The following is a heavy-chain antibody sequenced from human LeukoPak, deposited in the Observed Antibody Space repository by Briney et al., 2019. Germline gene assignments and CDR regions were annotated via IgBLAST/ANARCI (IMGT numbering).Heavy chain of an antibody. J-gene: IGHJ5*02. D-gene: IGHD6-25*01. CDR3: ATSDDAAGTS. CDR2: INQVGRVK. Sequence: PGGSLRLSCAATGIIITSYWMSLVRQTPGKGLDWVANINQVGRVKHYVDSVKGRFTISRDNAKNSLYLQMTSLRADDTAVYYCATSDDAAGTSWGQGTLVTVSS. V-gene: IGHV3-7*01. CDR1: GIIITSYW.